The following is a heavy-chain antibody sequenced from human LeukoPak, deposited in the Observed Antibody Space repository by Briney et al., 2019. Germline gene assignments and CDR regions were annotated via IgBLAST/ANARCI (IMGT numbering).Heavy chain of an antibody. CDR2: ISSSGSTI. D-gene: IGHD2-2*01. V-gene: IGHV3-48*03. CDR1: GFTFSNYA. J-gene: IGHJ4*02. CDR3: ASGIRCSSTSCYDY. Sequence: GGSLRLSCSASGFTFSNYAMHWVRQAPGKGLEWVSYISSSGSTIYYADSVKGRFTISRDNAKNSLYLQMNSLRAEDTAVYYCASGIRCSSTSCYDYWGQGTLVTVSS.